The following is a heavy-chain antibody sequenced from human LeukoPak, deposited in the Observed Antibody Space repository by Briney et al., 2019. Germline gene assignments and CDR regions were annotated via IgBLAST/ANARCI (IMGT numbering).Heavy chain of an antibody. CDR2: ISPNSGGT. Sequence: GASVKVSCKASGYTFTGYYMHWVRQAPGQGLEWMGWISPNSGGTNYAQKFQGRVTMTRDTSISTAYMELSRLRSDDTAVYYCARDRGYGSGSSDAFDIWGQGTMVTVSS. CDR3: ARDRGYGSGSSDAFDI. CDR1: GYTFTGYY. D-gene: IGHD3-10*01. V-gene: IGHV1-2*02. J-gene: IGHJ3*02.